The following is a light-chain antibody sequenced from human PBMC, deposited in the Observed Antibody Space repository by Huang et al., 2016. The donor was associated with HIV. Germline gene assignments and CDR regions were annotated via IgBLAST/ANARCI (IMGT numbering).Light chain of an antibody. CDR3: QQYNNWPPWT. CDR2: GAS. Sequence: EIVMTQSPATLSVSPGERATLSCRASQSINTNLAWYQQKPGQGPRLRIHGASTRATGIPARFSGSGSGTEFILTITSLQSEDFAVYYCQQYNNWPPWTFGQGTKVEIK. J-gene: IGKJ1*01. CDR1: QSINTN. V-gene: IGKV3-15*01.